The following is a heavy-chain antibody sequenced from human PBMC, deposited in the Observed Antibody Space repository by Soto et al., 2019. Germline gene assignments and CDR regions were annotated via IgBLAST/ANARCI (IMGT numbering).Heavy chain of an antibody. V-gene: IGHV4-31*03. CDR2: IYYSGST. Sequence: QVQLQESGPGLVKPSQTLSLTCTVSGGSISSGGYYWSWIRQHPGKGLEWIGYIYYSGSTYYNPSLKCRVTISVDTSKNQFSLKLSSVTAADTAGYYCASLSSGYYAFDYWGQGTLVTVSS. CDR3: ASLSSGYYAFDY. D-gene: IGHD3-22*01. CDR1: GGSISSGGYY. J-gene: IGHJ4*02.